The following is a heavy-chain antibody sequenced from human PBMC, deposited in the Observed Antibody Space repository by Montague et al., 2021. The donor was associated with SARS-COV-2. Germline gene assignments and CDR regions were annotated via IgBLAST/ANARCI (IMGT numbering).Heavy chain of an antibody. CDR1: GDSISTYY. J-gene: IGHJ4*02. CDR2: INHSGST. Sequence: SETLSLTCTVSGDSISTYYWTWIRQPPGKGLEWIGEINHSGSTNYNPSLKSRVTMSVDTSKNQFSLKLSSVTAADTAVYYCARGARQGYGFRLGSFDSWGQGTLVTVSS. V-gene: IGHV4-34*01. CDR3: ARGARQGYGFRLGSFDS. D-gene: IGHD3-10*01.